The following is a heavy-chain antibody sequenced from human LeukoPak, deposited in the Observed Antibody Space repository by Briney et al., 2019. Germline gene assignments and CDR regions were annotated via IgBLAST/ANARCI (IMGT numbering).Heavy chain of an antibody. V-gene: IGHV3-21*01. CDR1: GFTFSSSA. CDR3: ARIHSSGADAFDI. D-gene: IGHD3-22*01. Sequence: GGSLRLSCAASGFTFSSSAMSWVRQAPGKGLEWVSSISSSSSYIYYADSVKGRFTISRDNAKNSLYLQMNSLRAEDTAVYYCARIHSSGADAFDIWGQGTMVTVSS. J-gene: IGHJ3*02. CDR2: ISSSSSYI.